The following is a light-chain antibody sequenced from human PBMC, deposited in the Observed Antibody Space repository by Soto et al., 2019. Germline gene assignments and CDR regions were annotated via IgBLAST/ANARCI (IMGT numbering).Light chain of an antibody. CDR2: AAS. Sequence: DIQMTQTPSSLSASVGDRVTITCRASQSINRYLNWYQQKPGKAPKLLIYAASSLQSGVPSRFSGSGSGTDFTLTISSLQPEDFATYYCQQSYCTPQTFGQGTEVEIK. J-gene: IGKJ1*01. V-gene: IGKV1-39*01. CDR1: QSINRY. CDR3: QQSYCTPQT.